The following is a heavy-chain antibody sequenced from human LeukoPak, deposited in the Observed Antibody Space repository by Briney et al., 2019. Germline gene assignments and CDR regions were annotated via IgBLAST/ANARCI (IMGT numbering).Heavy chain of an antibody. CDR1: GFTFSSYG. CDR3: VCGIYGGSYGVDFDY. D-gene: IGHD1-26*01. Sequence: GGSLRLSCAASGFTFSSYGMHWVRQAPGKGLEWVAVISYDGSNKYYADSVKGRFTISRDNSKNTLYLQLNSLRAEDTAVYYCVCGIYGGSYGVDFDYWGQGTLVTVSS. CDR2: ISYDGSNK. J-gene: IGHJ4*02. V-gene: IGHV3-30*03.